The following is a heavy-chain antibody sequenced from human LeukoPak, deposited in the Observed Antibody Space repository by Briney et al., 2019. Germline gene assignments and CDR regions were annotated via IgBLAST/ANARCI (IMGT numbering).Heavy chain of an antibody. V-gene: IGHV1-69*13. CDR2: IIPIFGTA. D-gene: IGHD3-10*01. Sequence: GASVKVSCKASGGTFISYAISWVRQAPGQGLEWMAGIIPIFGTANYAQKFQGRVTITADESTSTAYMELSSLRSEDTAVYYCARECITMVRGVIIDNWFDPWGQGTLVTVSS. J-gene: IGHJ5*02. CDR1: GGTFISYA. CDR3: ARECITMVRGVIIDNWFDP.